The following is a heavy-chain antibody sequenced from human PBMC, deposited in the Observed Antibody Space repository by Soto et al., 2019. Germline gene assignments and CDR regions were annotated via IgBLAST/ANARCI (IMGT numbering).Heavy chain of an antibody. J-gene: IGHJ4*02. CDR2: IYYSGST. CDR1: GGSISSYY. Sequence: PSETLSLTCTVSGGSISSYYWSWIRQPPGKGLEWIGYIYYSGSTNYNPSLKSRVTISVDTSKNQFSLKLSSVTAADTAVYYCARSDSLSGYSYGYGDFDYWGQGTLVTVSS. D-gene: IGHD5-18*01. CDR3: ARSDSLSGYSYGYGDFDY. V-gene: IGHV4-59*01.